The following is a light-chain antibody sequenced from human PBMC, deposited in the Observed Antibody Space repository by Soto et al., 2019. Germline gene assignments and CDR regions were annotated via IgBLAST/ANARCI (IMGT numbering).Light chain of an antibody. Sequence: QSALTQPASVSGSPGQSITISCTGTSSDVGGYNYVSWYQQHPGKAPKLMIYEVSNRPPGVSDRFSGSKSGNTASLTISGLQAEDEADYYCSSYVTSGTLVFGGGTKLTVL. CDR2: EVS. J-gene: IGLJ3*02. CDR3: SSYVTSGTLV. CDR1: SSDVGGYNY. V-gene: IGLV2-14*01.